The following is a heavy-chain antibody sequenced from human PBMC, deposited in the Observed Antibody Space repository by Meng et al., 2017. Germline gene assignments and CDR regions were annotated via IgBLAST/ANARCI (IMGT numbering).Heavy chain of an antibody. V-gene: IGHV1-69*01. CDR2: IIPIFGTA. D-gene: IGHD4-11*01. CDR1: GGTFSSYA. J-gene: IGHJ4*02. CDR3: ARDDYSNYLPFDY. Sequence: QVQRVHAGAEVKKPGSSVKVSCKASGGTFSSYAISWVRQAPGQGLEWMGGIIPIFGTANYAQKFQGRVTITADESTSTAYMELSSLRSEDTAVYYCARDDYSNYLPFDYWGQGTLVTVSS.